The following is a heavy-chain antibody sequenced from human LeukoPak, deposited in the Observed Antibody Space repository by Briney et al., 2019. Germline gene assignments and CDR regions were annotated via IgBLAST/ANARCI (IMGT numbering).Heavy chain of an antibody. J-gene: IGHJ3*02. D-gene: IGHD3-22*01. CDR3: ARPTTYASSGYAFNI. Sequence: PGGSLRLSCAASGFTFDDYGMSWVRQAPGKGLEWVSGINWNGGSTGYTDSVKGRFTISRDNAKRSLYLQMNSLRVEDTALYYCARPTTYASSGYAFNIWGRGTMVSVSS. CDR1: GFTFDDYG. CDR2: INWNGGST. V-gene: IGHV3-20*04.